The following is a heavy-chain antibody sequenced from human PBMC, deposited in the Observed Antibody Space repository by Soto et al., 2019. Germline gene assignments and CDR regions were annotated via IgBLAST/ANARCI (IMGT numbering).Heavy chain of an antibody. CDR3: ARGIDCGGDCYPPSDGMDV. CDR2: ISNNGGST. V-gene: IGHV3-64*01. D-gene: IGHD2-21*02. J-gene: IGHJ6*02. Sequence: GGSLRLSCAASGFTFSSYAMYWVRQAPGKGLECVSVISNNGGSTYYANSVKGRFTISRDNSKNTLYLQMGSLRAEDMAIYYCARGIDCGGDCYPPSDGMDVWGQGTTVTVSS. CDR1: GFTFSSYA.